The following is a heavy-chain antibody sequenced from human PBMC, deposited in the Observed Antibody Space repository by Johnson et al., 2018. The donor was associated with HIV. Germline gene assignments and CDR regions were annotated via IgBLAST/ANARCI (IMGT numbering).Heavy chain of an antibody. D-gene: IGHD2-21*02. Sequence: VLLVESGGGLVQPGRSLRLSCAASGFTFDDYAMHWVRQAPGNGLEWVSGISWNSGSIGYADSVKGRFTISRDNAKNSLYLQMNSLRAEDTALYYCAKDIGGDPNDAFDIWGQGTMVTVSS. CDR3: AKDIGGDPNDAFDI. V-gene: IGHV3-9*01. CDR2: ISWNSGSI. CDR1: GFTFDDYA. J-gene: IGHJ3*02.